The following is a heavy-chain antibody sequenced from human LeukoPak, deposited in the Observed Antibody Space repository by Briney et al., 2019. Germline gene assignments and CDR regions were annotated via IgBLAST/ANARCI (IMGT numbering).Heavy chain of an antibody. CDR2: ISYDGSNK. J-gene: IGHJ4*02. CDR1: GFTFSSYG. V-gene: IGHV3-30*03. Sequence: GGSLRLSCAASGFTFSSYGMHWVRQAPGKGLEWVAVISYDGSNKYYADSVKGRFTISRDNSKNTLYLQMNSLRAEDTAVYYCARGRPHGNDYWGQGTLVTVSS. CDR3: ARGRPHGNDY. D-gene: IGHD4-23*01.